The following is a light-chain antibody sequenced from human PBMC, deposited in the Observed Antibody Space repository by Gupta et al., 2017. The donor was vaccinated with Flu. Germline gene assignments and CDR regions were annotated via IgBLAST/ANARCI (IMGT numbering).Light chain of an antibody. CDR1: SLRSYY. Sequence: SSELTQDPAVSVALGQTVRITCQGDSLRSYYASWYQQKPGQAPVLVIHGENNRPSGVPDRFSGSSSGYTASLTITGAQAEDEADYYCNSRDSSGNQVVFGGGTKLTV. CDR3: NSRDSSGNQVV. CDR2: GEN. V-gene: IGLV3-19*01. J-gene: IGLJ2*01.